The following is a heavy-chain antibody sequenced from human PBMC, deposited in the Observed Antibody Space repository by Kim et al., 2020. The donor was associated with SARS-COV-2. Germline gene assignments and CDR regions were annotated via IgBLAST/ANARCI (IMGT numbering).Heavy chain of an antibody. CDR3: ARDGGIAVAGKPYWYFDL. CDR1: GGSISSYY. CDR2: IYYSGST. V-gene: IGHV4-59*01. J-gene: IGHJ2*01. D-gene: IGHD6-19*01. Sequence: SETLSLTCTVSGGSISSYYWSWIRQPPGKGLEWIGYIYYSGSTNYNPSLKSRVTISVDTSKNQFSLKLSSVTAADTAVYYCARDGGIAVAGKPYWYFDLWGRGTLVTVAS.